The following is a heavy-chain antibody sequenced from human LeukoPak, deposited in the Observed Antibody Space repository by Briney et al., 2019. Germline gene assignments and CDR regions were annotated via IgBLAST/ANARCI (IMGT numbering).Heavy chain of an antibody. CDR1: GFTFSSYG. CDR2: ISYDGSNK. CDR3: AKVPAASRYYFDY. V-gene: IGHV3-30*18. J-gene: IGHJ4*02. Sequence: GVSLRLSCAASGFTFSSYGMHWVRQAPGKGLEWVAVISYDGSNKYYADSVKGRFTISRDNSKNTLYLQMNSLRAEDTAVYYRAKVPAASRYYFDYWGQGTLVTVSS. D-gene: IGHD2-2*01.